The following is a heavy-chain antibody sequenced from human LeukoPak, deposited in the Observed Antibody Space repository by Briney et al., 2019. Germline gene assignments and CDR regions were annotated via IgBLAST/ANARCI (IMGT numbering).Heavy chain of an antibody. CDR2: IDPSDSYT. V-gene: IGHV5-10-1*01. CDR1: GYSFTSYW. CDR3: ARVTPFSGYLPSYYGMDV. Sequence: GESLKISCKGSGYSFTSYWISWVRQMPGKGLEWMGRIDPSDSYTNYSPSFQGHVTISADKSISTAYLQWSSLKASDTAMYYCARVTPFSGYLPSYYGMDVWGQGTTVTVSS. J-gene: IGHJ6*02. D-gene: IGHD3-22*01.